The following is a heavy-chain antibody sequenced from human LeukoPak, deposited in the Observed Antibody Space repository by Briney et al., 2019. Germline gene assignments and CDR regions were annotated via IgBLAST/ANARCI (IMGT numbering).Heavy chain of an antibody. CDR2: ISSSGSTI. D-gene: IGHD6-19*01. CDR1: GFTFSDYY. CDR3: ARRSSGWYPPPYYYYYMDV. J-gene: IGHJ6*03. Sequence: GGSLRLSCAASGFTFSDYYMSWIRQAPGKGLEWVSYISSSGSTIYYADSVKGRFTISRDNAKNSLYLQMNSLRAEDTAVYYCARRSSGWYPPPYYYYYMDVWAKGPRSPSP. V-gene: IGHV3-11*01.